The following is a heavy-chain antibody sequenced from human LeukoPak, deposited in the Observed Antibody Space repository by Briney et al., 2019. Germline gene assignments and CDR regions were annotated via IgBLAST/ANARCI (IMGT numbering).Heavy chain of an antibody. J-gene: IGHJ4*02. CDR3: ARFRDGYTDY. CDR1: GGSFSGYY. D-gene: IGHD5-24*01. Sequence: SETLSLTCAVYGGSFSGYYWSWIRQPPGKGLEWIGEINHSGSTNYNPSLKSRVTISVDTSKNQFSLKLSSVTAADTAVYYCARFRDGYTDYWGQGTLVTVSS. V-gene: IGHV4-34*01. CDR2: INHSGST.